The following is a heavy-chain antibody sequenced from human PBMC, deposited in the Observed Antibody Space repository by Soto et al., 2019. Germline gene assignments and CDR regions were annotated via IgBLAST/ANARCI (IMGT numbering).Heavy chain of an antibody. CDR2: IYYSGST. CDR3: ARRKMDYGDYWYFDL. V-gene: IGHV4-39*01. CDR1: GGSISSSSYY. Sequence: QLQLQESGPGLVKPSETLSLTCTVSGGSISSSSYYWGWIRQPPGKGLEWIGSIYYSGSTYYNPSIKTRVTIALDTSKNQFSRKLSSVTAADTAVYYCARRKMDYGDYWYFDLWGRGTLVTVSS. D-gene: IGHD4-17*01. J-gene: IGHJ2*01.